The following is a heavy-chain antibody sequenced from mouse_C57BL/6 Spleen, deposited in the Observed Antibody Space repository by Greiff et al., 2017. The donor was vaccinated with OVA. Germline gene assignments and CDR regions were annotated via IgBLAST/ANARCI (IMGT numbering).Heavy chain of an antibody. D-gene: IGHD2-3*01. J-gene: IGHJ2*01. CDR2: IDPSASYT. Sequence: QVQLQQPGAELVKPGASVKLSCKASGYTFTSYWMQWVKQRPGQGLEWIGEIDPSASYTNYNQKFKGKATLTVDTSSSTAYMQLSSLTSEDSAVYYCARYAYDGYLYYFDYWGQGTTLTVSS. CDR3: ARYAYDGYLYYFDY. V-gene: IGHV1-50*01. CDR1: GYTFTSYW.